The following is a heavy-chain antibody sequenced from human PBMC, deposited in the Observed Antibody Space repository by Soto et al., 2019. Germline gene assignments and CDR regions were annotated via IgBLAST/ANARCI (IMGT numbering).Heavy chain of an antibody. Sequence: PGESLKISCKGSGYSFTNYWIGWVRQMPGKGLEWMGIIHPGDSDTRYSPSFQGQVTISADKSISTAYLQWSSLKASDTAMHYCARLREVDGYCTNGVCPGAFDIWGQGTLVTVSS. V-gene: IGHV5-51*01. CDR3: ARLREVDGYCTNGVCPGAFDI. D-gene: IGHD2-8*01. CDR1: GYSFTNYW. J-gene: IGHJ3*02. CDR2: IHPGDSDT.